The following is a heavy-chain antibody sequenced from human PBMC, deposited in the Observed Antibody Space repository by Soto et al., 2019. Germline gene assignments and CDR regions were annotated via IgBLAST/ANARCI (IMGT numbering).Heavy chain of an antibody. CDR2: ISSDGSKT. J-gene: IGHJ4*02. Sequence: QVHLVESGGGVVQAGRSLRLSCAASGFSFSAYSMQWVRQAPGKGLEWVAVISSDGSKTYYAGSLKGRFTVSRDNSKNILYLQMNSLRAEDTAVYYCARAGQQVAVFDYWGQGTEVTVSS. D-gene: IGHD6-13*01. CDR1: GFSFSAYS. V-gene: IGHV3-30-3*01. CDR3: ARAGQQVAVFDY.